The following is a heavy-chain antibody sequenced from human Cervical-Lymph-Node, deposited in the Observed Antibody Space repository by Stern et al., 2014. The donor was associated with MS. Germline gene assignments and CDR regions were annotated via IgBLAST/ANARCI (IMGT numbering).Heavy chain of an antibody. CDR2: AWYDGSTA. D-gene: IGHD5-24*01. CDR1: GFTFSSYG. CDR3: ARGYIPYAYNYLFDY. J-gene: IGHJ4*02. Sequence: QVQLVQSGGGVVQPGTSLRLSCAASGFTFSSYGMHWVRQAPGKGLEWVALAWYDGSTAYYTNSVKGRFTISRDNSKNTLSLQMNSLTAEDTAVYYCARGYIPYAYNYLFDYWGQGTLVTVSS. V-gene: IGHV3-33*01.